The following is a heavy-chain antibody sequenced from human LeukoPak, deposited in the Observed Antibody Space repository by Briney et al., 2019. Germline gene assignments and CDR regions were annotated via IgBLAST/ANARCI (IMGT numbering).Heavy chain of an antibody. CDR2: IYPSDSDT. D-gene: IGHD6-6*01. CDR1: GYGFSSYW. J-gene: IGHJ4*02. Sequence: GESLKISCKRSGYGFSSYWIGWVRQLSGKGLEWMGIIYPSDSDTNYSPSFQGHVTISVDKSISTAYLQWSLKASDTAMYYCASRTAARRAFDYWGQGTLVTVSS. V-gene: IGHV5-51*01. CDR3: ASRTAARRAFDY.